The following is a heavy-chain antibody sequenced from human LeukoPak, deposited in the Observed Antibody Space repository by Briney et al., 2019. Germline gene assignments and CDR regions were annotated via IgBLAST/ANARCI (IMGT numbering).Heavy chain of an antibody. V-gene: IGHV4-59*01. CDR3: ARATNYSSSWYGYYYYYMDV. J-gene: IGHJ6*03. Sequence: PSETLSLTCTVSGGSISSYYWSWIRQPPGKGLEWIGYIYYSGSTNYNPSLKSRVTISVDTSKNQFSLKLSSVTAADTAVYYCARATNYSSSWYGYYYYYMDVWGKGTTVTVSS. CDR1: GGSISSYY. CDR2: IYYSGST. D-gene: IGHD6-13*01.